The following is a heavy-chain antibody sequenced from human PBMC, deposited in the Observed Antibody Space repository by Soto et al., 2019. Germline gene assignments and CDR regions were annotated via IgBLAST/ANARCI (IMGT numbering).Heavy chain of an antibody. CDR1: GGSISSYY. CDR2: IYYSGST. J-gene: IGHJ4*02. CDR3: ARAEYSSSWFDY. V-gene: IGHV4-59*01. D-gene: IGHD6-13*01. Sequence: SETLSLTCTVSGGSISSYYWSWIRQPPGKGLEWIGYIYYSGSTNYNPSLKSRVTISVDTSKNQFSLKLSSVTAADTAVYYCARAEYSSSWFDYWGQGTLVPVSS.